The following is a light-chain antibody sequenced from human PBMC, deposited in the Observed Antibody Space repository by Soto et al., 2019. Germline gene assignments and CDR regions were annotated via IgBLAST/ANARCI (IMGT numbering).Light chain of an antibody. V-gene: IGLV1-51*01. CDR1: SSNIGNNY. Sequence: QSVLTQPPSVSAAPGQKVTISCSGSSSNIGNNYVSWYQQLPGTAPKLLIYDNNKRPSGIPDRCSGSKSGTSATLGITGLQTGDEADYYCGTWDSSLSAGRVFGTGTKVTVL. J-gene: IGLJ1*01. CDR2: DNN. CDR3: GTWDSSLSAGRV.